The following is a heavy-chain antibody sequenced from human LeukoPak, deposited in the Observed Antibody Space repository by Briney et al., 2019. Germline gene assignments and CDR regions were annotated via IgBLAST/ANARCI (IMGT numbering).Heavy chain of an antibody. CDR2: ISYDGSNK. CDR3: AREEMTLPPYLDY. CDR1: GFTFSSYG. Sequence: GGSLRLSCAASGFTFSSYGMHWVRQAPGKGLEWVAVISYDGSNKYYADSVKGRFTISRDNSKNTLYLQMNSLRAEDTAVYYCAREEMTLPPYLDYWGQGTLVTVSS. J-gene: IGHJ4*02. V-gene: IGHV3-30*19. D-gene: IGHD5-24*01.